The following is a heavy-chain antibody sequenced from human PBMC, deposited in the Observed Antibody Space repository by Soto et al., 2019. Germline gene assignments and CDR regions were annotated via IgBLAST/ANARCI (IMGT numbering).Heavy chain of an antibody. CDR3: ARLVYDARLNYMYFDF. CDR1: GVSLTSGNW. CDR2: IFHDGTA. V-gene: IGHV4-4*02. J-gene: IGHJ4*02. Sequence: SETLSLTCAVSGVSLTSGNWWTWVRQSPQRGLEYIGEIFHDGTANYYPSFERRVAMSVDTSRNQFSLKLTSVTAADTAVYFCARLVYDARLNYMYFDFWGPGTLVTVSS. D-gene: IGHD6-6*01.